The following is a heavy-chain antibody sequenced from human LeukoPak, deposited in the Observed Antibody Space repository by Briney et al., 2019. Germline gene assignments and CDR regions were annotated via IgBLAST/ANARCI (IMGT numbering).Heavy chain of an antibody. Sequence: GGSLRLSCEASGFTFSSYAMSWVRQAPGKGLEWVSAISGSGGSTYYADSVKGRFTISRDKSKNTLYLQMNSLRAEDTAVYYCARDPYYGSGKYYYGMDLWGQGTTVTVSS. D-gene: IGHD3-10*01. CDR1: GFTFSSYA. J-gene: IGHJ6*02. CDR3: ARDPYYGSGKYYYGMDL. V-gene: IGHV3-23*01. CDR2: ISGSGGST.